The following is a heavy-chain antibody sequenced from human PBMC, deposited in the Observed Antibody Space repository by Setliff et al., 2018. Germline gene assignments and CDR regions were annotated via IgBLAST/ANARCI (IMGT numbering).Heavy chain of an antibody. CDR3: ARRIVGAVDGYYTPYYFDY. V-gene: IGHV4-39*01. D-gene: IGHD1-26*01. CDR1: GASITTSNSY. J-gene: IGHJ4*02. Sequence: SETLSLTCTVSGASITTSNSYWGWIRQPPGKGLEWIAHIYYSGNTFYNPSLGSRLTISGDTSKNQFSLKLSSVTAADTAVYYCARRIVGAVDGYYTPYYFDYWGQGTLVTVSS. CDR2: IYYSGNT.